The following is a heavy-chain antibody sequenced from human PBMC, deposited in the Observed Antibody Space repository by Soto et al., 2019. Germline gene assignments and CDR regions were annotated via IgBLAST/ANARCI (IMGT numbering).Heavy chain of an antibody. CDR3: ALLRGSGLFDFDY. V-gene: IGHV3-7*01. Sequence: GGSLRLSCAASGFTFSSYWMSWVRQAPGKGLEWVANIKQDGSEKYYVDSVKGRFTISRDNAKNSLYLQMSSLRAEDTAVYYCALLRGSGLFDFDYWGQGTLVTVSS. CDR1: GFTFSSYW. J-gene: IGHJ4*02. CDR2: IKQDGSEK. D-gene: IGHD6-19*01.